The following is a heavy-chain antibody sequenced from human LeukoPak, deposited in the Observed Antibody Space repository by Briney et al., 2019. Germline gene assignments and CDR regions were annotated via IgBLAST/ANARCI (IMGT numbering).Heavy chain of an antibody. J-gene: IGHJ5*02. V-gene: IGHV1-8*01. Sequence: GASVKVSCKASGYTFTSYDINWVRQATGQGLEWMGWMNPNSGNTGYAQKFQGRVAMTRNTSISTAYMELSSLRSEDTAVYYCARYLYYDSSGEGFDPWGQGTLVTVSS. D-gene: IGHD3-22*01. CDR2: MNPNSGNT. CDR1: GYTFTSYD. CDR3: ARYLYYDSSGEGFDP.